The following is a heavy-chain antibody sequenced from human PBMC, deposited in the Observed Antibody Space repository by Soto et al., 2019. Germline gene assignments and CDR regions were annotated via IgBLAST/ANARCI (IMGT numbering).Heavy chain of an antibody. CDR2: VSYDATNK. CDR1: GFTFSGIP. CDR3: AKALSFTSSALDS. V-gene: IGHV3-30*18. D-gene: IGHD2-2*01. J-gene: IGHJ5*02. Sequence: QVQLVESGGGVVRPGNSLTLACEASGFTFSGIPMHWGRQAPGKGLEWVAVVSYDATNKFYGESVKGRFTVSRDNSKHTLYLHMTSLRPEDTATYYCAKALSFTSSALDSWGQGSLIIVS.